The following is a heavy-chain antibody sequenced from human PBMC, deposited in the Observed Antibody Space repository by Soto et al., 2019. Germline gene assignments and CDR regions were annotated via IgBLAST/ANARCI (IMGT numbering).Heavy chain of an antibody. D-gene: IGHD6-13*01. CDR3: ARGGRAAAGTFDY. CDR2: ISSSGSTI. Sequence: GGSLRLSCAASGFTFSSYEMNWVRQAPGKGLEWVSYISSSGSTIHYADSVKGRFTISRDNAKNSLYLQMNSLRAEDTAVYYCARGGRAAAGTFDYWGQGTLVTVSS. V-gene: IGHV3-48*03. J-gene: IGHJ4*02. CDR1: GFTFSSYE.